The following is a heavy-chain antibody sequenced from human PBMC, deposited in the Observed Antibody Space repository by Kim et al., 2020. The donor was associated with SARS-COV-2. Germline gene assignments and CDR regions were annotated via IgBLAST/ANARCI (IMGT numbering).Heavy chain of an antibody. J-gene: IGHJ6*02. CDR2: MNPNSGNT. D-gene: IGHD3-3*01. CDR3: ASGASQYYDFWSGRYGMDV. CDR1: GYTFTSYD. Sequence: ASVKVSCKASGYTFTSYDINWVRQATGQGLEWMGWMNPNSGNTGYAQKFQGRVTMTRNTSISTAYMELSSLRSEDTAVYYCASGASQYYDFWSGRYGMDVWGQGTTVTVSS. V-gene: IGHV1-8*01.